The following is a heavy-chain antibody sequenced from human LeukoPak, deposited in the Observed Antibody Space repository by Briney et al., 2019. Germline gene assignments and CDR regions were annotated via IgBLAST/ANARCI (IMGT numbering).Heavy chain of an antibody. CDR1: GGSISSSSYY. Sequence: SETLSLTCTVSGGSISSSSYYWGWIRQPPGKGLEWIGSIYYSGSTYYNLSLKSRVTISVDTSKNQFSLKLSSVTAADTAVYYCARGLRYCSSTSCYGGKPHYMDVWGKGTTVTVSS. D-gene: IGHD2-2*01. V-gene: IGHV4-39*07. CDR3: ARGLRYCSSTSCYGGKPHYMDV. CDR2: IYYSGST. J-gene: IGHJ6*03.